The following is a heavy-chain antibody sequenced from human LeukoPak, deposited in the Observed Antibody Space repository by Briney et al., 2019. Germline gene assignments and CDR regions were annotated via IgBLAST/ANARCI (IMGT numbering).Heavy chain of an antibody. CDR3: ARDQAPRMITFGGPRRWFDP. CDR1: GYTFNGHY. J-gene: IGHJ5*02. D-gene: IGHD3-16*01. Sequence: ASVKVSCKASGYTFNGHYMHWVRQAPGQGLEWMGWINPNSGGTNYAQKFQGRVTMTRDTSISTAYMELSSLRSEDTAVYYCARDQAPRMITFGGPRRWFDPWGQGTLVTVSS. CDR2: INPNSGGT. V-gene: IGHV1-2*02.